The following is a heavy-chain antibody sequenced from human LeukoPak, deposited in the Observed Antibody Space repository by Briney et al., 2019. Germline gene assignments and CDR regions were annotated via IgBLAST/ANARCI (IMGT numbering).Heavy chain of an antibody. V-gene: IGHV3-33*01. CDR2: IWYDGSNK. D-gene: IGHD3-22*01. CDR1: GFTFSSYG. Sequence: GGSLRLSCAASGFTFSSYGMHWVRQAPGKGLEWVAVIWYDGSNKYYADSAKGRFTISRDNSKNTLYLQMNSLRAEDTAVYYRARETYYYDSSGYYNFDYWGQGTLVTVSS. J-gene: IGHJ4*02. CDR3: ARETYYYDSSGYYNFDY.